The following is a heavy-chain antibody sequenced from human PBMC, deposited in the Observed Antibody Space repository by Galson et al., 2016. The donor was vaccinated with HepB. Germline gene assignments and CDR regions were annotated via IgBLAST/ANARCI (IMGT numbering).Heavy chain of an antibody. V-gene: IGHV3-7*04. CDR3: ARARIAALGTGAFDM. J-gene: IGHJ3*02. D-gene: IGHD6-13*01. CDR1: GFMFSSYW. CDR2: LNKDGSEK. Sequence: SLRLSCAASGFMFSSYWMSWVRQAPGKGLEWVANLNKDGSEKYYMDSVKGRFTISRDNAKNALYLQMDSLTAEDTAMYYCARARIAALGTGAFDMWGQGTMVTVSS.